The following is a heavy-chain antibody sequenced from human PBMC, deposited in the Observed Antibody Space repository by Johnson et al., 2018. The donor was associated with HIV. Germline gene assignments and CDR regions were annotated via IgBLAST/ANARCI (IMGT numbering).Heavy chain of an antibody. Sequence: VQLVESGGGLVRQGASLRLSCAASGFTFDYYGMTWVRQTPGKGLEWVSGINWNGGSIGYADSVKGRFTISRDNAKNSLYLQMNSLRAEDTALYYCARGGRKQLACDAFDIWGQGTMVTVSS. CDR1: GFTFDYYG. J-gene: IGHJ3*02. CDR2: INWNGGSI. CDR3: ARGGRKQLACDAFDI. V-gene: IGHV3-20*04. D-gene: IGHD6-6*01.